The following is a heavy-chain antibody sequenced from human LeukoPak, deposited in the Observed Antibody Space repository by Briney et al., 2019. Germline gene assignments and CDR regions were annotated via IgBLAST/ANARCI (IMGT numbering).Heavy chain of an antibody. J-gene: IGHJ4*02. CDR2: IVGSGGST. Sequence: GGSLRLTCAASGFTFSSYAMSWIRQAPGKGLEWVSAIVGSGGSTYYADSVKGRFTISRDNSKNTLYLQMNSLRAEDTAVYYCAKPKSGSYPGYYFDYWGQGTLVTVSS. D-gene: IGHD1-26*01. CDR1: GFTFSSYA. CDR3: AKPKSGSYPGYYFDY. V-gene: IGHV3-23*01.